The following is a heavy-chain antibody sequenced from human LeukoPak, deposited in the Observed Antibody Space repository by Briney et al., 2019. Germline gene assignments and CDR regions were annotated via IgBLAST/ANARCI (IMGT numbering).Heavy chain of an antibody. V-gene: IGHV4-39*01. CDR1: GVSFKSYH. J-gene: IGHJ3*02. D-gene: IGHD3-22*01. CDR3: ARLGSIWDYYDSSGWDAFDI. CDR2: IYYSGST. Sequence: SETLSLTCAVEGVSFKSYHWSWIRQPPGKGLEWIGSIYYSGSTYYNPSLKSRVTISVDTSKNQFSLKLSSVTAADTAVYYCARLGSIWDYYDSSGWDAFDIWGQGTMVTVSS.